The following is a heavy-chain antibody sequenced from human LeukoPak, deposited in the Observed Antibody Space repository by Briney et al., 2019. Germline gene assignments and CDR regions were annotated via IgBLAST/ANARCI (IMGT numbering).Heavy chain of an antibody. CDR3: VGWQVAGVFEI. CDR1: GVSMSIYY. V-gene: IGHV4-59*01. CDR2: ISYIGSS. J-gene: IGHJ3*02. D-gene: IGHD6-19*01. Sequence: SETLSLTCTVSGVSMSIYYWSWIRQPPGKRLEWIAFISYIGSSNYNPSLMSRATISVDSSKNQFSLKLNSVTAADTAVYYCVGWQVAGVFEIWGQGTMVTVSS.